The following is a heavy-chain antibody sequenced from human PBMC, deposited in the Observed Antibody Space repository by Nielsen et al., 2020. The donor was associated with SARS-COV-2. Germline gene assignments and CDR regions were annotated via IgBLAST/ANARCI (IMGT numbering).Heavy chain of an antibody. V-gene: IGHV3-23*01. J-gene: IGHJ4*02. CDR2: ISGSGGST. CDR1: GFTFSSYA. Sequence: GESLKISCAASGFTFSSYAMSWVRQAPGKGLEWVSAISGSGGSTYYADSVKGRFTISRDNSKNTLYLQMNSLRAEDTAVYYCASSSNMIVVVIPDYWGQGTLVTVSS. CDR3: ASSSNMIVVVIPDY. D-gene: IGHD3-22*01.